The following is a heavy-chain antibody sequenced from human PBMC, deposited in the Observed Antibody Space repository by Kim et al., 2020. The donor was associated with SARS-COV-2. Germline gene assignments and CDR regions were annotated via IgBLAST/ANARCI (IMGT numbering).Heavy chain of an antibody. Sequence: SVKVSCKASGGTFSSYAISWVRQAPGQGLEWMGGIIPIFGTANYAQKFQGRVTITADESTSTAYMELSSLRSEDTAVYYCARDSADIVVVPAAMPGYYYYGMDDWGQGTTVTVSS. D-gene: IGHD2-2*01. CDR3: ARDSADIVVVPAAMPGYYYYGMDD. CDR2: IIPIFGTA. CDR1: GGTFSSYA. J-gene: IGHJ6*02. V-gene: IGHV1-69*13.